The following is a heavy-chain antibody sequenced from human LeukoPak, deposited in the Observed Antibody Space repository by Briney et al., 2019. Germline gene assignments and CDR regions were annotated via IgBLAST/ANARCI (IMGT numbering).Heavy chain of an antibody. Sequence: SETLSLTCAAYGGSFSGYYWSWIRQPPGKGLEWIGEINHSGSTNYNPSLKSRVTISVDTSKNQFSLKLSSVTAADTAVYYCARDDFWSGYPIDYWGQGTLVTVSS. CDR1: GGSFSGYY. J-gene: IGHJ4*02. D-gene: IGHD3-3*01. V-gene: IGHV4-34*01. CDR2: INHSGST. CDR3: ARDDFWSGYPIDY.